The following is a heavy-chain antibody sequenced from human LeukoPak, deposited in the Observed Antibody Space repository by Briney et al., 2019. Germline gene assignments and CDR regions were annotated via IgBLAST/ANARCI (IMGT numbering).Heavy chain of an antibody. CDR3: ARDASIAEYNAFDI. D-gene: IGHD6-6*01. CDR2: ISTYSGNT. Sequence: ASVKVSCKASGYTFPSYGISWVRQAPGQGLEWMGWISTYSGNTDYTQKFQGRVTMTTDTSTSTVYMELSSLRSEDTAVYYCARDASIAEYNAFDIWGQGTMVTVSS. V-gene: IGHV1-18*01. J-gene: IGHJ3*02. CDR1: GYTFPSYG.